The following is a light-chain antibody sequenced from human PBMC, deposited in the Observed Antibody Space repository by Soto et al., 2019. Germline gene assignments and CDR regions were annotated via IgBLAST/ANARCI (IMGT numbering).Light chain of an antibody. CDR3: SSSTSDSTWV. CDR1: SSDGGGYKF. J-gene: IGLJ3*02. CDR2: EAT. Sequence: QSALTQPASVSGSPGQSITIACTGISSDGGGYKFVSWHQQHPGKAPKLIIYEATDRPSGVSSRFSGSKSGNTASLTISGLQADDEADYYCSSSTSDSTWVFGGGTRSPS. V-gene: IGLV2-14*03.